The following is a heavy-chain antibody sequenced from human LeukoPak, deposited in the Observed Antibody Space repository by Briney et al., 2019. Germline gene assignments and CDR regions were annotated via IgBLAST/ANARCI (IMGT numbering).Heavy chain of an antibody. CDR1: GYTFTNYY. J-gene: IGHJ4*02. V-gene: IGHV1-46*01. Sequence: ASVKVSCKASGYTFTNYYIHWVRQAPGHGLEWLGISNPSGDSTNYAQKFQGRVTMTRDTSTSTVYMDLSSLRSEDTAVYYCARWTTTFLDYWGQGTLVTVSS. CDR2: SNPSGDST. D-gene: IGHD1-1*01. CDR3: ARWTTTFLDY.